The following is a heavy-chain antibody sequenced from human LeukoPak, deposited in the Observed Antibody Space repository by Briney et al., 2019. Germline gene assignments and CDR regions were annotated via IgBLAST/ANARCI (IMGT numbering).Heavy chain of an antibody. V-gene: IGHV1-8*03. Sequence: ASVKVSCKASGYTFIAYDINWVRQATGQGLEWMGWMNPNSGDTGYAQKFQGRVTITRDNSISTAYMELSSLRSEDTAVYYCARVLDSSNFMDVWGTGTTVTVSS. J-gene: IGHJ6*04. CDR3: ARVLDSSNFMDV. CDR1: GYTFIAYD. CDR2: MNPNSGDT. D-gene: IGHD2-2*01.